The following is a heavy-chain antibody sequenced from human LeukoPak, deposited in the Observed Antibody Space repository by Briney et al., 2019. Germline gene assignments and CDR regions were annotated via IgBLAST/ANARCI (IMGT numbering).Heavy chain of an antibody. J-gene: IGHJ5*02. CDR2: IGSGGST. V-gene: IGHV3-23*01. Sequence: GGSLRLSCAASGFTFSSYAMSWVRQAPGKGLEWVSAIGSGGSTYYADSVKGRFTISRDNSKNTLYLQMNSLRAEDTAVYYCAKDRDVVVPAAMDWFDPWGQGTLVTVSS. CDR3: AKDRDVVVPAAMDWFDP. CDR1: GFTFSSYA. D-gene: IGHD2-2*01.